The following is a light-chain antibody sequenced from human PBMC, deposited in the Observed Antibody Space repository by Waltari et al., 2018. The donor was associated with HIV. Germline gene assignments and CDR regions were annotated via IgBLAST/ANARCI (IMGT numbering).Light chain of an antibody. V-gene: IGKV1-33*01. J-gene: IGKJ5*01. CDR3: QQYDRLPIT. CDR2: DAS. Sequence: DIQMTQSPSSLSASVGDRVTITCQASQDISNCLNWYQQKPGKAPKLLIYDASSLQTGVPSRFSGRGSGTDFTFTITSLQAEDIAIYYCQQYDRLPITFGQGTLLEIK. CDR1: QDISNC.